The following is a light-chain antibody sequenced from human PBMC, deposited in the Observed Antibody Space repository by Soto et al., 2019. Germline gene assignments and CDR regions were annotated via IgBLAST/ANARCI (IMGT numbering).Light chain of an antibody. J-gene: IGKJ2*01. CDR3: QQGHNWPLT. V-gene: IGKV3-15*01. CDR1: QSISSE. CDR2: GAS. Sequence: EIVMTQSPATLSVSPGERATLSCRASQSISSELAWYQQRPGQPPRLLIYGASTRATCVPDRFTGSGSGSDFTLTISGLQSEDFAVYYCQQGHNWPLTFGQGTRLEI.